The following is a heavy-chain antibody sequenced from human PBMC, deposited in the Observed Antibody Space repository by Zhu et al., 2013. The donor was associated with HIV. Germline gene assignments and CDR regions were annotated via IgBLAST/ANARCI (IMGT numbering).Heavy chain of an antibody. J-gene: IGHJ3*02. D-gene: IGHD2-2*01. Sequence: QVQLVQSGAEVKKPGASVKVSCKASGYTFTTYAMHWVRQAPGQRLEWMGWINAGNGNTKYSQKFQGRVTITRDTSASTAYMELSSLRSEDTALYYCARDNRHGSSTMIYAFDIWGQGTMVTVSS. CDR1: GYTFTTYA. V-gene: IGHV1-3*01. CDR2: INAGNGNT. CDR3: ARDNRHGSSTMIYAFDI.